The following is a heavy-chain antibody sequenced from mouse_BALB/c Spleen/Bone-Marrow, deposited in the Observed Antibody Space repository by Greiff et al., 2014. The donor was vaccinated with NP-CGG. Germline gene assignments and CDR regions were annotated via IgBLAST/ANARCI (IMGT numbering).Heavy chain of an antibody. J-gene: IGHJ2*01. CDR3: AREKDWVFDY. CDR1: GYTFTSYW. D-gene: IGHD4-1*01. Sequence: VKLVESGTELVKPGTSVKMSCKASGYTFTSYWTHWVKQRPGQGLEWIGDIYPGSDSTNYNEKFKSKATLTVDTSSSTAYMQLSSLTSEDSAVYYCAREKDWVFDYWGQGTTLTVSS. CDR2: IYPGSDST. V-gene: IGHV1-55*01.